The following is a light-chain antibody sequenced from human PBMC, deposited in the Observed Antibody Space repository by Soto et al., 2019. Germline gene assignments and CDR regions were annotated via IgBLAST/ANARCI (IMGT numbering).Light chain of an antibody. Sequence: QSVLTQPASVSGSPGQSITISCTGTSSDVGGYNYVSWYQQHPGKAPKLMIYDVSNRPSGVSNRFSGSKSGNTASLTISGLQAEDEADYYCSSYIGNNKGVFGGGTKLTVL. CDR1: SSDVGGYNY. CDR2: DVS. CDR3: SSYIGNNKGV. V-gene: IGLV2-14*03. J-gene: IGLJ2*01.